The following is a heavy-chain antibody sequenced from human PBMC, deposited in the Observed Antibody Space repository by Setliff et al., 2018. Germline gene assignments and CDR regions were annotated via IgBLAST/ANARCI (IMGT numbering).Heavy chain of an antibody. CDR1: GGSISSGSYY. Sequence: SETLSLTCSVSGGSISSGSYYWGWVRQTPGKGLEWIGESNHGGSTSYHPSLKSRLTMSVDTSKNQFSLKLTSVTAEDTAVYYCARAIPYCSGGVCSEDNWFDSWGQGTLVTVSS. D-gene: IGHD2-8*02. J-gene: IGHJ5*01. V-gene: IGHV4-39*07. CDR3: ARAIPYCSGGVCSEDNWFDS. CDR2: SNHGGST.